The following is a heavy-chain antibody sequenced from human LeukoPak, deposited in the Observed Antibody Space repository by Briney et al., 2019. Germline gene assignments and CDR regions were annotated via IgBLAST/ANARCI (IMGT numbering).Heavy chain of an antibody. CDR3: ARHPLAYYYGSGRKYYYYYHYMDV. D-gene: IGHD3-10*01. V-gene: IGHV5-51*01. J-gene: IGHJ6*03. CDR1: GYSFTTYW. CDR2: IYPGDPDT. Sequence: GESLKISCKGSGYSFTTYWIGWVRQMPGKGLEWMGIIYPGDPDTRYSPSFQGQVTISADKSISTAYLQWSSLKASDTAMYYCARHPLAYYYGSGRKYYYYYHYMDVWGKGTTVTVSS.